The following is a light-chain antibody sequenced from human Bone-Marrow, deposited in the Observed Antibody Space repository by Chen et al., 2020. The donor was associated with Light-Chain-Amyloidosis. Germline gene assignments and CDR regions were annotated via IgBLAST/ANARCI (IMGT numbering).Light chain of an antibody. CDR1: NIGSTS. CDR3: QVWDRSSDRPV. CDR2: DDS. V-gene: IGLV3-21*02. Sequence: SYVLTQPSSVSVAPGQTATIACGGNNIGSTSVHWYQQTPGQAPLLVVYDDSDRPSGIPERLSGSNSGNTAPLPISRVEAGDEADYYGQVWDRSSDRPVFGGGTKLTVL. J-gene: IGLJ3*02.